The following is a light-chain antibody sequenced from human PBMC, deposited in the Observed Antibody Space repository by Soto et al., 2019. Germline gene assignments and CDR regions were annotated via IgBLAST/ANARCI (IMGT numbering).Light chain of an antibody. V-gene: IGKV1-5*03. CDR3: QQYNSYPLT. Sequence: DIQMTQSPSTLSPSVGDRVTITCRASQSISRLLAWYQQKPGRAPTLLIYKASTLESGVPSRFSGSGSGTEFSLTISSLQPDDFATYYRQQYNSYPLTFGQGTRLEIK. CDR1: QSISRL. CDR2: KAS. J-gene: IGKJ5*01.